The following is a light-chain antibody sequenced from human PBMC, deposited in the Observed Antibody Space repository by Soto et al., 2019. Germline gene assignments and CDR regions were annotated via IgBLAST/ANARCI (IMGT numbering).Light chain of an antibody. J-gene: IGLJ1*01. V-gene: IGLV1-44*01. CDR2: SSN. Sequence: QSVLTQPPSASGIPGQRVTISCSGSSSNIGSNTVNWYQQLPGTAPKLLIYSSNQRPSGVPARFSGSKSGTSASLAISGLQSEDEADYYCAAWDDNLNAYVFGTGTKLTVL. CDR1: SSNIGSNT. CDR3: AAWDDNLNAYV.